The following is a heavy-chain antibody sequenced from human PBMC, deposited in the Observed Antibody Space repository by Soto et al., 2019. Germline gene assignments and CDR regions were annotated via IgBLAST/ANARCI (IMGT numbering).Heavy chain of an antibody. J-gene: IGHJ6*02. CDR1: GGSISIGTDY. CDR2: IHYSGST. CDR3: ARDRGLLDV. V-gene: IGHV4-39*07. Sequence: SETLSLTCDVSGGSISIGTDYWGWIRQPPGKGLEWIGNIHYSGSTNYNPSLKSRVNISVDTSKNQFSLKLNSVTAADTAVYHCARDRGLLDVWGQGTTVTVSS.